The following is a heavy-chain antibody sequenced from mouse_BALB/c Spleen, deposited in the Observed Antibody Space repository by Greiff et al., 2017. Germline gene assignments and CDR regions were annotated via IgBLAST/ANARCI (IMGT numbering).Heavy chain of an antibody. D-gene: IGHD2-1*01. V-gene: IGHV5-12-2*01. CDR1: GFTFSSYT. CDR2: ISNGGGST. CDR3: ARHDDYYGNYGNYFDY. J-gene: IGHJ2*01. Sequence: EVQRVESGGGLVQPGGSLKLSCAASGFTFSSYTMSWVRQTPEKRLEWVAYISNGGGSTYYPDTVKGRFTISRDNAKNTLYLQMSSLKSEDTAMYYCARHDDYYGNYGNYFDYWGQGTTLTVSS.